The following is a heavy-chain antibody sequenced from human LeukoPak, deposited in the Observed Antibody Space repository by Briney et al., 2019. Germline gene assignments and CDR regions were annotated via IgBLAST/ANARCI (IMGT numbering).Heavy chain of an antibody. CDR2: IYTSGTT. J-gene: IGHJ4*02. Sequence: SETLSLTCTVPGGSISSYYWSWIRQPAGKGLEWIGRIYTSGTTNYNPSLRSRITMSLDTSKNQLSLKLSSVTAADTAVYYCARDEAGSGYPDYWGQGTLVTVSS. CDR1: GGSISSYY. D-gene: IGHD3-22*01. CDR3: ARDEAGSGYPDY. V-gene: IGHV4-4*07.